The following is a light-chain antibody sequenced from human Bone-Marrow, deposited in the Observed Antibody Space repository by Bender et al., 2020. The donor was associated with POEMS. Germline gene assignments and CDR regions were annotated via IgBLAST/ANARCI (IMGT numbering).Light chain of an antibody. V-gene: IGLV1-44*01. CDR2: SNN. Sequence: QSVLTQPPSASGTPGQRVTISCSGSSSNIGNNAANWYQHVPGTAPKLLIYSNNQRPSGVPDRFSASTSGTSASLAISGLHSDDEADYYCSSWDDSLNGWVFGGGTRLTVL. J-gene: IGLJ3*02. CDR3: SSWDDSLNGWV. CDR1: SSNIGNNA.